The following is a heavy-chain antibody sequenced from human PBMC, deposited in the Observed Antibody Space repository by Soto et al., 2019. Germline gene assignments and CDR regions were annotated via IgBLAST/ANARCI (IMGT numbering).Heavy chain of an antibody. CDR2: IRRHSGIT. CDR1: GFTFSSYG. D-gene: IGHD3-22*01. J-gene: IGHJ4*02. CDR3: VKVADSRYYSVAR. Sequence: GGSLRLSCAASGFTFSSYGMNWVRQAPGRGLEWISYIRRHSGITAYADSVKGRFTISRDSAKNSLYLQMDNLRVEDTAVYYCVKVADSRYYSVARWAQGTLVTGSP. V-gene: IGHV3-48*01.